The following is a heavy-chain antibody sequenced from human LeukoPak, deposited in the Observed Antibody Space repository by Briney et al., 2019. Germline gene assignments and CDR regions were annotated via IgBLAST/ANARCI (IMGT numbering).Heavy chain of an antibody. CDR1: GFTFSSYN. Sequence: GGSLRLSCAASGFTFSSYNMNWVRQTPGKGLEWVSSISSGSSYIYYADAVRGRFTISRDNAGNSLYLQMNSLRAEDTAVYYCAKDLKGSGWYGGYWGQGTLVTVSS. V-gene: IGHV3-21*04. CDR2: ISSGSSYI. J-gene: IGHJ4*02. CDR3: AKDLKGSGWYGGY. D-gene: IGHD6-19*01.